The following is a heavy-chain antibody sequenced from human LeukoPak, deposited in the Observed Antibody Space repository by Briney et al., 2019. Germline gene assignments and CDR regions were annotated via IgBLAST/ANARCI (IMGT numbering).Heavy chain of an antibody. CDR3: ARSLGATAPPFDY. V-gene: IGHV4-39*01. Sequence: PSETLSLTCTVSGGSISSSSYYWGWIRQPPGKGLEWIGCIYYSGSTYYNPSLKSRVTISVDTSKNQFSLKLSSVTAADTAVYYCARSLGATAPPFDYWGQGTLVTVSS. CDR1: GGSISSSSYY. D-gene: IGHD1-26*01. J-gene: IGHJ4*02. CDR2: IYYSGST.